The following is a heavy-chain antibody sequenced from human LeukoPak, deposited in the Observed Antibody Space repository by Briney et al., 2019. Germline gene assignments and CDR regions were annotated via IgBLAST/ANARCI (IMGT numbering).Heavy chain of an antibody. V-gene: IGHV3-74*01. J-gene: IGHJ4*02. CDR1: GFTFSSYW. CDR3: ARSGRYDFWSGYSSYFDY. Sequence: GGSLRLSCAASGFTFSSYWMHWVRQAPGKGLVWVSRINSDGSSTSYADSVKGRFTISRDNAKNTLYLQMNSLRAEDTAVYYCARSGRYDFWSGYSSYFDYWGQGTLVTVSS. CDR2: INSDGSST. D-gene: IGHD3-3*01.